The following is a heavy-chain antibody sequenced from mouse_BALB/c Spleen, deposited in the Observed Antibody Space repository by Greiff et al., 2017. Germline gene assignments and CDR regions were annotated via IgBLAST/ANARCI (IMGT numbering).Heavy chain of an antibody. CDR3: ARHENGPYYYAMDY. CDR2: INSNGGST. J-gene: IGHJ4*01. V-gene: IGHV5-6-2*01. CDR1: GFTFSSYY. Sequence: EVKLEESGGGLVKLGGSLKLSCAASGFTFSSYYMSWVRQTPEKRLELVAAINSNGGSTYYPDTVKGRFTISRDNAKNTLYLQMSSLKSEDTALYYCARHENGPYYYAMDYWGQGTSVTVSS.